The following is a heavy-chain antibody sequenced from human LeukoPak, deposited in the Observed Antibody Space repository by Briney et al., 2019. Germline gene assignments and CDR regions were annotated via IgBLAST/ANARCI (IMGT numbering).Heavy chain of an antibody. J-gene: IGHJ4*02. Sequence: PSETLSLTCTVSGGSISAYYWSWIRQPPGKGLEWIGYIHYSGTTNYYPSLKSRVTIALDTYKNQFSLKLNSVTAADTAVYYCPLFGTSSSRFFDQWGQGTLVTVSS. D-gene: IGHD6-6*01. V-gene: IGHV4-59*01. CDR1: GGSISAYY. CDR2: IHYSGTT. CDR3: PLFGTSSSRFFDQ.